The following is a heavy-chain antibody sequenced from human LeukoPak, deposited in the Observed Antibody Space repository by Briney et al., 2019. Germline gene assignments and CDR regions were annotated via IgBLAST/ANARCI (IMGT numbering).Heavy chain of an antibody. V-gene: IGHV3-30*02. CDR2: IRYDGSNK. CDR3: AKDVLYSSSWYGGFDY. CDR1: GFTFSSYG. D-gene: IGHD6-13*01. Sequence: GGSLRLSCAASGFTFSSYGMHWVRQAPGKGLEWVAFIRYDGSNKYYADSVKGRFTISRDNSKNSLYLQMNSLRTEDTALYYCAKDVLYSSSWYGGFDYWGQGTLVTVSS. J-gene: IGHJ4*02.